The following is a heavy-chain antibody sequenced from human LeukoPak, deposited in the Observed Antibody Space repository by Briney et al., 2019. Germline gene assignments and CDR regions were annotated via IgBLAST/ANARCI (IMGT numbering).Heavy chain of an antibody. CDR1: GGSISSYY. Sequence: SETLSLTCTVSGGSISSYYWSWIRQPPGKGLEWIGYIYYSGSTNYNPSLKSRVTISVDTSKNQFSLKLSSVTAADTAVYYCARHGRGYSYGWFDYWGQGTLVTVSS. D-gene: IGHD5-18*01. J-gene: IGHJ4*02. CDR2: IYYSGST. CDR3: ARHGRGYSYGWFDY. V-gene: IGHV4-59*08.